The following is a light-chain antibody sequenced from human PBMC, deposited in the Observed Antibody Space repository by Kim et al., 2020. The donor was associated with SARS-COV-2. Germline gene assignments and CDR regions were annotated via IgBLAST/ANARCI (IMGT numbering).Light chain of an antibody. Sequence: DIQMTQSPSSVSASVGDSVTITCRASQDINTWLAWYQQKPGEAPKLLIYDASILQSGVPLRFSGSGSGTEFTLAITSLQPDDFATYFCQAANTLPYTFGQGTKVDIK. CDR2: DAS. V-gene: IGKV1-12*01. CDR3: QAANTLPYT. J-gene: IGKJ2*01. CDR1: QDINTW.